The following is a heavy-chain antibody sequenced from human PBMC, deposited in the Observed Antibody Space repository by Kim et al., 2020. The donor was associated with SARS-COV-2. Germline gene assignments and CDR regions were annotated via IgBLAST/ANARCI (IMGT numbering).Heavy chain of an antibody. CDR2: ISSSGSTI. CDR3: ARDRDSVVPDDPFLPRALVVYYGMDV. J-gene: IGHJ6*02. CDR1: GFTFSSYE. V-gene: IGHV3-48*03. D-gene: IGHD2-2*01. Sequence: GGSLRLSCAASGFTFSSYEMNWVRQAPGKGLEWVSYISSSGSTIYYADSVKGRFTISRDNAKNSLYLQMNSLRAEDTAVYYCARDRDSVVPDDPFLPRALVVYYGMDVWGQGTTVTVSS.